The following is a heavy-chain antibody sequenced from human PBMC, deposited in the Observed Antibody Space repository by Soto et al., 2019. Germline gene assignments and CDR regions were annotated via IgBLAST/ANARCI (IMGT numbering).Heavy chain of an antibody. CDR1: GFTFSSYG. Sequence: QVQLVESGGGVVRPGRSLRLSCAASGFTFSSYGMHWVRQAPGKGLEMVAVIWYDGSNKYYADSVKGRFTISRDNPKKALYRHMNSLRAEDAAVYYCARLGSSSWYDAFGIWGHGTMVTVSS. CDR2: IWYDGSNK. V-gene: IGHV3-33*01. J-gene: IGHJ3*02. D-gene: IGHD6-13*01. CDR3: ARLGSSSWYDAFGI.